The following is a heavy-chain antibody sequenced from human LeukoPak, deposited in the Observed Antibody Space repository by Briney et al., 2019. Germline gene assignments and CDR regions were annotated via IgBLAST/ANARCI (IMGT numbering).Heavy chain of an antibody. CDR1: GYTFTGYY. V-gene: IGHV1-2*02. CDR2: INPNSGGT. CDR3: ARDRVGGVVVYYGMDV. D-gene: IGHD3-3*01. J-gene: IGHJ6*02. Sequence: ASVKVSCKASGYTFTGYYMHWVRQAPGQGLEWMGWINPNSGGTNYAQKFQGRVTMTRDTSISTAYMELSRLRSDDTAVYYCARDRVGGVVVYYGMDVWGQGTMVTVSS.